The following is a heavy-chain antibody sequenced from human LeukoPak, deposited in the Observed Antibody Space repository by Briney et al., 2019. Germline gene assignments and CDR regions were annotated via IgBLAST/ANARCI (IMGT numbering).Heavy chain of an antibody. D-gene: IGHD6-6*01. Sequence: GGSLRLSCAGSGFIVSSNYMSWVRQAAGKGLEWVSVIYGSSRTYYADSVKGRFTISRDNSKNTVYLQMDSLRAEDTAVYYCASGSSFEREFDYWGQGTLVTVSS. CDR3: ASGSSFEREFDY. CDR2: IYGSSRT. V-gene: IGHV3-66*01. J-gene: IGHJ4*02. CDR1: GFIVSSNY.